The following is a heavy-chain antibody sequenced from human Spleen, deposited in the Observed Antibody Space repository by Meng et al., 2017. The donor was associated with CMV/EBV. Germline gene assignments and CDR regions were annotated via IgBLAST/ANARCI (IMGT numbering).Heavy chain of an antibody. Sequence: YGMPWVRQAPGKGLEWVAVISYDGSNKYYADSVKGRFTISRDNSKNTLDVQMNSLRAEDTAVYYCARIERRRILKYCGSDCSTTDYWGQGTLVTVSS. CDR1: YG. D-gene: IGHD2-21*02. CDR3: ARIERRRILKYCGSDCSTTDY. J-gene: IGHJ4*02. CDR2: ISYDGSNK. V-gene: IGHV3-30*03.